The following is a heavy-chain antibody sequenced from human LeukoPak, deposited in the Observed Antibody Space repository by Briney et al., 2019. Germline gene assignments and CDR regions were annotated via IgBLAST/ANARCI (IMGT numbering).Heavy chain of an antibody. D-gene: IGHD3-9*01. V-gene: IGHV3-23*01. Sequence: PGGSLRLSCIASGFTFSGFAMSWVRQAPGKGLEWVSAISAGGGSTYFADSVKGRFTISRDNSKNTLYLQMNSLRAEDTAVYYCAKEEIRAVTGYYSDYWGQGTLVTVSS. CDR2: ISAGGGST. CDR3: AKEEIRAVTGYYSDY. CDR1: GFTFSGFA. J-gene: IGHJ4*02.